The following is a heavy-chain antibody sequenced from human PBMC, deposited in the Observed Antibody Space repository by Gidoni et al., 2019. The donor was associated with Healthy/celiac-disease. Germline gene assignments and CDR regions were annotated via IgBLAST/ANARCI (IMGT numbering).Heavy chain of an antibody. J-gene: IGHJ5*02. CDR1: GFTFSSYG. V-gene: IGHV3-33*01. D-gene: IGHD2-2*02. CDR2: IWYDGSNK. CDR3: ARAGIGVVPAAIPNWFDP. Sequence: QVQLVESGGGVVQPGRSLRLSCAASGFTFSSYGMHWVRQAPGQGLEWVAFIWYDGSNKYYADSVKGRFTISRDNSKNTLYLQMNSLRAEDTAVYYCARAGIGVVPAAIPNWFDPWGQGTLVTVSS.